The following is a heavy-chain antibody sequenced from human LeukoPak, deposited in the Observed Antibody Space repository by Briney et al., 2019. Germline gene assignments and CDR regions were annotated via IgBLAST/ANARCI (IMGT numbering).Heavy chain of an antibody. D-gene: IGHD6-19*01. CDR2: IYYSGST. V-gene: IGHV4-59*01. Sequence: PSETLSLTCTVSGVSISSYYWSWIRQPPGKGLKWIGYIYYSGSTNYNPSLKSRVTISVDTSKNQFSLKLSSVTAADTAVYYCARDLGIVVGTFDYWGQGTLVTVSS. J-gene: IGHJ4*02. CDR3: ARDLGIVVGTFDY. CDR1: GVSISSYY.